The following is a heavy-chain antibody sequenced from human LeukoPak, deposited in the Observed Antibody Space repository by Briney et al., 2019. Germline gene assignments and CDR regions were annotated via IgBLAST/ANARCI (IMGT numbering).Heavy chain of an antibody. Sequence: GASVKVSCKASGYTFTSYDINWVRQATGQGLAWMGWMNPNSGNTGYAQKFQGRVTMTRNTSISTAYMELSSLRSEDTAVYYCARVNVEYSSEYGMDVWGQGTTVTVSS. CDR1: GYTFTSYD. V-gene: IGHV1-8*01. CDR3: ARVNVEYSSEYGMDV. CDR2: MNPNSGNT. D-gene: IGHD6-19*01. J-gene: IGHJ6*02.